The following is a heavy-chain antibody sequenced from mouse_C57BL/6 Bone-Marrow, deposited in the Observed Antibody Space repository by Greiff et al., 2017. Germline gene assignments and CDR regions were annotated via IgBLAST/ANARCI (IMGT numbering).Heavy chain of an antibody. D-gene: IGHD1-1*01. Sequence: EVKLVESGGGLVQPGGSRKLSCAASGFTFSSFGMHWVRQAPEKGLEWVAYISSGSSTIYYPDTVKGRFTISRDNSKNTLFLQMTSLKSEDTAMYYCARGAYRSNAMDYWGQGTSVTVSS. CDR3: ARGAYRSNAMDY. CDR1: GFTFSSFG. V-gene: IGHV5-17*02. J-gene: IGHJ4*01. CDR2: ISSGSSTI.